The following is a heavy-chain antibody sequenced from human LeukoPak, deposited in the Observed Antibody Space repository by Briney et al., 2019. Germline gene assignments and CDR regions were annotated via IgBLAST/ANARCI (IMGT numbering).Heavy chain of an antibody. D-gene: IGHD3-22*01. CDR2: IYHSGST. Sequence: TSETLSLTGTVYGYSISSGYYWGWIRQPPGKGLEWIGSIYHSGSTYYNPSLKSRVTISVDTSKNQFSLKPSSVTAADTAVYYCARRYYYDTSGYTPLYYFDYWGQGTLVTVSS. J-gene: IGHJ4*02. CDR1: GYSISSGYY. CDR3: ARRYYYDTSGYTPLYYFDY. V-gene: IGHV4-38-2*02.